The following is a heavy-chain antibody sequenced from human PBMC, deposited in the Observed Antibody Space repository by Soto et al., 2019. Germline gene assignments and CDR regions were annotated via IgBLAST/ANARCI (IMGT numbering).Heavy chain of an antibody. CDR3: ARVYCSGGSRYLLDY. Sequence: GGSLRLSCAASGFTFSSYWMHWVRQAPGKGLVWVSRINSDGSSTSYADSVKGRFTISRDNAKNTLYLQMKSLRAEDTAVYYCARVYCSGGSRYLLDYWGQGSLVIVSS. D-gene: IGHD2-15*01. CDR1: GFTFSSYW. J-gene: IGHJ4*02. CDR2: INSDGSST. V-gene: IGHV3-74*01.